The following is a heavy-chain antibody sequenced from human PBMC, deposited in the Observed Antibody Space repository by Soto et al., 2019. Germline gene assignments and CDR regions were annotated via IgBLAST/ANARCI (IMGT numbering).Heavy chain of an antibody. Sequence: QVQLVQSGAEVKKPGSSVKVSCKASGGIFGSYVSNWVRQAPGQGLEWMGGIIPMFGRPNYAQKFQGRVTITADESTSTAYMELSSLRSEDTAVFYCARDLGSGYDPGDYWGQGTLVTVSS. CDR1: GGIFGSYV. D-gene: IGHD5-12*01. V-gene: IGHV1-69*12. CDR2: IIPMFGRP. CDR3: ARDLGSGYDPGDY. J-gene: IGHJ4*02.